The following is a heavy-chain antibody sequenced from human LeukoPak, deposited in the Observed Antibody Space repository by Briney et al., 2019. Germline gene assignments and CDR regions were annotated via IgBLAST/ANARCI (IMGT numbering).Heavy chain of an antibody. CDR3: ARAALYGDYVRGYYFDY. J-gene: IGHJ4*02. V-gene: IGHV4-31*03. D-gene: IGHD4-17*01. CDR1: GGSLSIGGYY. Sequence: SETLSLTCTVSGGSLSIGGYYWSWIRQHPGKGLEWFGYIYYSGSTYYNPSLKSRVTISVDTSKNQFSLKLSSVTAADTAVYYCARAALYGDYVRGYYFDYWGQGTLVTVSS. CDR2: IYYSGST.